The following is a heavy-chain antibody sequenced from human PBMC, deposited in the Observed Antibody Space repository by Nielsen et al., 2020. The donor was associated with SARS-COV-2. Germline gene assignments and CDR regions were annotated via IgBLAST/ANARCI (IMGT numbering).Heavy chain of an antibody. Sequence: SETLSLTCTVSGGSISSSSYYWGWIRQPPGKGLEWIGSIYYSGSTYYNPSLKSRVTISVDTSKNQFSLKLSSVTAADTAVYYCARALRFLEWLSRNYYYYGMDVWGQGTTVTVSS. V-gene: IGHV4-39*07. D-gene: IGHD3-3*01. J-gene: IGHJ6*02. CDR2: IYYSGST. CDR3: ARALRFLEWLSRNYYYYGMDV. CDR1: GGSISSSSYY.